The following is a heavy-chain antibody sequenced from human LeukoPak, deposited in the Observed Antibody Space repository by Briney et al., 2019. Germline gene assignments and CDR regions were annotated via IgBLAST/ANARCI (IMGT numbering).Heavy chain of an antibody. D-gene: IGHD3-10*01. Sequence: ASVKVSCKVSGYTLTELSMHWVRQAPGKGLEWMGGFDPEDGETIYAQKFQGRVTMTEDTSTDTAYMELRSLRSDDTAVYYCARDSLGGSGSYGFDYWGQGTLVTVSS. CDR1: GYTLTELS. CDR3: ARDSLGGSGSYGFDY. J-gene: IGHJ4*02. V-gene: IGHV1-24*01. CDR2: FDPEDGET.